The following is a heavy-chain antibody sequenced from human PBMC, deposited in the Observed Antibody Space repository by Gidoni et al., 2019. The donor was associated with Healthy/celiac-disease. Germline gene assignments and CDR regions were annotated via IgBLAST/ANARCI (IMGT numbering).Heavy chain of an antibody. Sequence: QVQLVQSGAEVKKPGASVKVSCKASGYTFTGYYMHWVRQSTAQGLEWMVWINPNSVGTSDAQKFQGMVTMTSDRSISTAYMELSRLRSDDTAVYYCARGHIVATIMGLFDPWGQGTLVTVSS. CDR3: ARGHIVATIMGLFDP. CDR2: INPNSVGT. V-gene: IGHV1-2*02. CDR1: GYTFTGYY. J-gene: IGHJ5*02. D-gene: IGHD5-12*01.